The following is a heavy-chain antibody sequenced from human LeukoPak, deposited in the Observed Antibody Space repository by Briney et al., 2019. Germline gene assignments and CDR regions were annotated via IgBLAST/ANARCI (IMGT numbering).Heavy chain of an antibody. D-gene: IGHD5-18*01. CDR2: IWYAGRDK. J-gene: IGHJ4*02. CDR1: GFTFSGCG. CDR3: AKDPYSYGSYFDY. V-gene: IGHV3-30*02. Sequence: GGSLRLSCAASGFTFSGCGMHWVRQAPGKGLEWVAFIWYAGRDKYYTDSVKGRFTNSRDNSKNTLYLQMNSLRAEDTAMYYCAKDPYSYGSYFDYWGQGTLVTVSS.